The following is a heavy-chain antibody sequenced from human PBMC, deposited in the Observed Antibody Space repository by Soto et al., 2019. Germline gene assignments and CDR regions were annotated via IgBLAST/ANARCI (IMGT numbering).Heavy chain of an antibody. V-gene: IGHV4-59*01. J-gene: IGHJ6*02. CDR3: ARTGQNCSSTSCLLTRYYGMDV. D-gene: IGHD2-2*01. Sequence: PSETLSLTCTVSGGSISGYYWSWIRQPPGKGLEWIGYIYYSGSTNYNPSLKSRVTISVDTSKNQFSLKLSSVTAADTAVYYCARTGQNCSSTSCLLTRYYGMDVWGQGTTVTVSS. CDR1: GGSISGYY. CDR2: IYYSGST.